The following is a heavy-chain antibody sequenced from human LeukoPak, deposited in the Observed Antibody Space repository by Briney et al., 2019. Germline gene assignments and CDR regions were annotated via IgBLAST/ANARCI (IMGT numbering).Heavy chain of an antibody. D-gene: IGHD6-19*01. Sequence: PGGSLRLSCAASGFTFSSYSMNWVRQAPGKGLEWVSSISSSSSYIYYADSVKGRFTISRDNAKNSLYPQMNSLRAEDTAVYYCASAVAGMDYYYGMDVWGQGTTVTVSS. CDR1: GFTFSSYS. CDR3: ASAVAGMDYYYGMDV. V-gene: IGHV3-21*01. CDR2: ISSSSSYI. J-gene: IGHJ6*02.